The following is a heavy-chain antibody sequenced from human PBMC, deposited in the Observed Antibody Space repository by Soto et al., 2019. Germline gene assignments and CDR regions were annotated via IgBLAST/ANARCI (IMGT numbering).Heavy chain of an antibody. V-gene: IGHV4-31*03. CDR2: IYYSGST. J-gene: IGHJ5*02. Sequence: SETLSLTCTVSGGSISSGGYYWSWIRQHPGKGLEWIGYIYYSGSTYYNPSLKSRVTISVDTSKNQFSLNLSSATAADTAGYYCASGSIIWSGYVIALSNWFDPWGQGTLVTVSS. D-gene: IGHD3-3*01. CDR1: GGSISSGGYY. CDR3: ASGSIIWSGYVIALSNWFDP.